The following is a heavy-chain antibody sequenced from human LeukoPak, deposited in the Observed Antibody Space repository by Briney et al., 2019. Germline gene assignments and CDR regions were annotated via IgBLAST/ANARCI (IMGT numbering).Heavy chain of an antibody. CDR3: TREGVYSPDGSGYHRDAFDI. CDR2: IIPILNVA. D-gene: IGHD3-22*01. CDR1: GGSFNSYV. J-gene: IGHJ3*02. V-gene: IGHV1-69*04. Sequence: SVKVSCKASGGSFNSYVITWVRQAPGQGLEWMGRIIPILNVANFAQKFQGRVTITADKSTNTAHMELSSLRSEDTAVYYCTREGVYSPDGSGYHRDAFDIWGQGTMVTVSS.